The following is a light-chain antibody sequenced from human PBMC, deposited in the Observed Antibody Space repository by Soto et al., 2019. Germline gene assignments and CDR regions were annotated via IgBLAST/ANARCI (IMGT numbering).Light chain of an antibody. CDR3: SSYTSSSSLKWV. J-gene: IGLJ3*02. V-gene: IGLV2-14*01. CDR1: GSDVGGYNY. Sequence: QSALTQPASVSGSPGQSITISCTGTGSDVGGYNYVSWYQQHPGKAPKLMIYEVSNRPSGVSNRLSGSKSGNTASLTISGLQAEDEADYYCSSYTSSSSLKWVFGGGTKLTVL. CDR2: EVS.